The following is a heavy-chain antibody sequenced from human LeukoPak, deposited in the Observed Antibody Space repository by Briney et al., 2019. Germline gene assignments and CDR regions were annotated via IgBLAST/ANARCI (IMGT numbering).Heavy chain of an antibody. CDR2: ITGSGDTT. Sequence: PGGSLRLSCVASGFTFSIHGMSWVRQAPGKGLEWVSSITGSGDTTYYADSLKGRFTISRDNSKSILYLQMNSLRAKETAVYYCAKDSGWGLTGGYDSWGQGTLVTVSS. CDR1: GFTFSIHG. D-gene: IGHD2-21*02. J-gene: IGHJ4*02. V-gene: IGHV3-23*01. CDR3: AKDSGWGLTGGYDS.